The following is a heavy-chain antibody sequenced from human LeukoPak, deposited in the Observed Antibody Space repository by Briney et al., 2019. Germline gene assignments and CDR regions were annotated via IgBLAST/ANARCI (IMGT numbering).Heavy chain of an antibody. CDR3: TTTPESVVVPAAPAGYYYYMDV. CDR2: IKSKTDGGTT. D-gene: IGHD2-2*01. J-gene: IGHJ6*03. Sequence: GGSLRLSCAASGLTFSSYAMSWVRQAPGKGLEWVGRIKSKTDGGTTDYAAPVKGRFTISRDDSKNTLYLQMNSLKTEDTAVYYCTTTPESVVVPAAPAGYYYYMDVWGKGTTVTVSS. CDR1: GLTFSSYA. V-gene: IGHV3-15*01.